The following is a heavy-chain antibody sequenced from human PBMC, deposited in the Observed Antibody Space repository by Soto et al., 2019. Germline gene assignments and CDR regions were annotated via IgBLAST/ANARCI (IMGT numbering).Heavy chain of an antibody. J-gene: IGHJ4*02. CDR3: ARQIYDSDTGPNFQYYFDS. V-gene: IGHV5-10-1*01. CDR2: IDPSDSQT. Sequence: GESLKISCKGSGYSFAGYWITWVRQKPGKGLEWMGRIDPSDSQTYYSPSFRGHVAISVTKSITTVFLQWSSLGASDTAMYYCARQIYDSDTGPNFQYYFDSWGQGTPVTVSS. D-gene: IGHD3-22*01. CDR1: GYSFAGYW.